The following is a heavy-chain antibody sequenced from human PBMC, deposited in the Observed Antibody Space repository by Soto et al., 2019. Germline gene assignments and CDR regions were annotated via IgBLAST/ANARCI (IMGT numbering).Heavy chain of an antibody. D-gene: IGHD3-9*01. Sequence: SLRLSCTASGFTFGDYAMSWVRQAPGKGLEWVGFIRSKAYGGTTEYAASVKGRFTISRDDSKSIAYLQMNSLKTGDTAVYYCTRVFYGGTIYKFDYWGQGTLVTVSS. CDR3: TRVFYGGTIYKFDY. V-gene: IGHV3-49*04. CDR1: GFTFGDYA. J-gene: IGHJ4*02. CDR2: IRSKAYGGTT.